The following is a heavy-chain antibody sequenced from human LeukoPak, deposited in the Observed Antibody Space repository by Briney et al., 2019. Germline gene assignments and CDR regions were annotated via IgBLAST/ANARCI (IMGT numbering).Heavy chain of an antibody. J-gene: IGHJ3*02. CDR2: INPNSGGT. CDR3: ARDSGDSSGYYYAGDAFDI. V-gene: IGHV1-2*02. CDR1: GYTFTGYY. Sequence: ASVKVSCKASGYTFTGYYMHWVRQAPGQGLEWMGWINPNSGGTNYAQKFQGRVTMTRDTSTSTVYMELSSLRSEDTAVYYCARDSGDSSGYYYAGDAFDIWGQGTMVTVSS. D-gene: IGHD3-22*01.